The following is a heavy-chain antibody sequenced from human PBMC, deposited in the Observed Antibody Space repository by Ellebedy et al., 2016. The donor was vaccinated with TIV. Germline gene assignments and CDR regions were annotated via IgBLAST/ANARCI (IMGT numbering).Heavy chain of an antibody. Sequence: PGGSLRLSCAASGFTVSSNYMSWVRHATGKGLEWVAVIYSGGSTYYADSVKGRFTISRDNSKNTLYLQMHSRRAEDTAVYYCARTPPLFSLAPNCYFDYWGQGTLVTVSS. CDR3: ARTPPLFSLAPNCYFDY. D-gene: IGHD1-14*01. CDR1: GFTVSSNY. CDR2: IYSGGST. V-gene: IGHV3-66*01. J-gene: IGHJ4*02.